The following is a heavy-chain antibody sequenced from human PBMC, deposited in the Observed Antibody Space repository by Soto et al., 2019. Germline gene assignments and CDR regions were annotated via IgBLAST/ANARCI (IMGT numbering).Heavy chain of an antibody. J-gene: IGHJ4*02. Sequence: QLQLQESGPGLVKPSETLSLTCTVSGGSISSSSYYWGWIRQPPGKGLEWIGSIYYSGSTYYNPYLKRRVTISVDTSKNQFSLKLSSVTAADTAVYYCARQTTFSGSYYGVVYWGQGTLVTVSS. CDR1: GGSISSSSYY. CDR2: IYYSGST. V-gene: IGHV4-39*01. CDR3: ARQTTFSGSYYGVVY. D-gene: IGHD1-26*01.